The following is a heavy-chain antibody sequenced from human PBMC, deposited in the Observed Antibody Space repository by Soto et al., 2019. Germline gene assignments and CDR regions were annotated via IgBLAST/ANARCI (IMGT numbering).Heavy chain of an antibody. CDR1: GGSISSVGYS. D-gene: IGHD3-22*01. CDR3: ASSGSRGIGAFDI. J-gene: IGHJ3*02. CDR2: IYHGST. V-gene: IGHV4-30-2*01. Sequence: QLQLQESGSGLVKASQTLSLTCAVSGGSISSVGYSWGWIRQPPGKGLEWIGYIYHGSTYYNPSLKSRVTISIDRSKNQFSLKLSSVTAADTAVYYCASSGSRGIGAFDIWGQGTMVTVSS.